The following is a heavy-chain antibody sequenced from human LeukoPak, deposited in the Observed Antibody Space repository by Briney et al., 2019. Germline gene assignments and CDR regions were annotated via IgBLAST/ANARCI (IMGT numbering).Heavy chain of an antibody. CDR2: IYYGGST. J-gene: IGHJ6*02. V-gene: IGHV4-39*01. D-gene: IGHD1/OR15-1a*01. Sequence: SETLSLNCSVSGGSISSSSYYWGWIRQPPGKGLEWIGTIYYGGSTYYNPSLKSRVTISVDTSKYQFPLKLTSVTAADTAVYYCARHGPEQYYYYYGMDVWGQGTTVTVSS. CDR1: GGSISSSSYY. CDR3: ARHGPEQYYYYYGMDV.